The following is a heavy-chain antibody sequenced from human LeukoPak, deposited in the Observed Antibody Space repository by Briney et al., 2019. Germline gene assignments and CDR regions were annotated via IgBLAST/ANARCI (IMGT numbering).Heavy chain of an antibody. V-gene: IGHV4-59*01. CDR1: GGSISSYY. CDR3: ARVTGYMIEDYFDY. CDR2: IYYSGST. Sequence: SETLSLTCTVSGGSISSYYWSRLRQPPGKGLEWIGYIYYSGSTNYNPSLKSRVTISVDTSKNQFSLRLSSVTAADTAVYYCARVTGYMIEDYFDYWGQGTLVTVSS. D-gene: IGHD3-22*01. J-gene: IGHJ4*02.